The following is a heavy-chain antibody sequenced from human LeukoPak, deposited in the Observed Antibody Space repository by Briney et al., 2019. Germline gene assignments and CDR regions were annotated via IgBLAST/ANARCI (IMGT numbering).Heavy chain of an antibody. CDR3: ARDARNYDILTGYWSYGMDV. CDR1: GYTFTGYY. V-gene: IGHV1-2*02. J-gene: IGHJ6*02. CDR2: INPNSGGT. D-gene: IGHD3-9*01. Sequence: ASVKVSCKASGYTFTGYYMHWVRQAPGQGLEWMGWINPNSGGTNYAQKFQGRVTTTRDTSISTAYMELSRLRSDDTAVYYCARDARNYDILTGYWSYGMDVWGQGTTVTVSS.